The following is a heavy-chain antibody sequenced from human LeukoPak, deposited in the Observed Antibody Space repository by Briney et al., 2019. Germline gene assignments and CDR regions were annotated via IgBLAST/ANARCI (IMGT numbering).Heavy chain of an antibody. Sequence: GGSLRLSCAASGFTFSSYATSWVRQAPGKGLEWVSAISGSGGSTYYADSVKGRFTISRDNSKNTLYLQMNSLRAEDTAVYYCARVGDYDAYYFDYWGQGTLVTVSS. CDR1: GFTFSSYA. CDR2: ISGSGGST. CDR3: ARVGDYDAYYFDY. V-gene: IGHV3-23*01. D-gene: IGHD4-17*01. J-gene: IGHJ4*02.